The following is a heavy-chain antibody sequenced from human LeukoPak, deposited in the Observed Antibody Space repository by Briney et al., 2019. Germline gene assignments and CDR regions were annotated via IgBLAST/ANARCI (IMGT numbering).Heavy chain of an antibody. V-gene: IGHV3-23*01. D-gene: IGHD3-10*01. CDR1: GFAFSSCG. J-gene: IGHJ4*02. CDR3: AKDTRTRYYYGSGSYSPLDY. CDR2: ISGSGGST. Sequence: GGSLRLSCAASGFAFSSCGMHWVRQAPGKGLEWVSAISGSGGSTYYADSVKGRFTISRDNSKNTLYLQMNSLRAEDTAVYYCAKDTRTRYYYGSGSYSPLDYWGQGTLVTVSS.